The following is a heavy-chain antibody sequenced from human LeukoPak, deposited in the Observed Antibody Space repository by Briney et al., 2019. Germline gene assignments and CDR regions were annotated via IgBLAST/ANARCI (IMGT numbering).Heavy chain of an antibody. V-gene: IGHV3-49*04. CDR1: GFTFGAYA. D-gene: IGHD5-18*01. CDR3: TRGSILLWMHNGLDV. Sequence: GGSLRLSCTASGFTFGAYAMSWVRQAPGEGLEWVGFIRSKAYGGTTEYAASVKGRFNISRDDSRSIAYLQMNSLKTEDTALYYCTRGSILLWMHNGLDVWGQGTTVTVPP. CDR2: IRSKAYGGTT. J-gene: IGHJ6*01.